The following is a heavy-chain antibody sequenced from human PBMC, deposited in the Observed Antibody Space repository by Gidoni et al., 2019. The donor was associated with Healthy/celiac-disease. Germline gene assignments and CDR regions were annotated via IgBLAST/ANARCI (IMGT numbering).Heavy chain of an antibody. Sequence: QVQLVQSGAEVKKPGASVNVSVKASGYTFTSYGISWGRQDPGQGLEWMGWISAYNGNTNYAQKLQGRVTMTTDTATSTAYMELRSLRSDDTAVYYCARDSLGPWGENHFDYWGQGTLVTVSS. CDR3: ARDSLGPWGENHFDY. CDR1: GYTFTSYG. V-gene: IGHV1-18*01. CDR2: ISAYNGNT. D-gene: IGHD3-16*01. J-gene: IGHJ4*02.